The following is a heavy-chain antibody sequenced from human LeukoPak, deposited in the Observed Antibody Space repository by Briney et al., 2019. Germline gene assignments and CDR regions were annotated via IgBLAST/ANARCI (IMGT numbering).Heavy chain of an antibody. Sequence: GWALTLSCTASGFTFSDYALHWVRQAPGKGLAWVAVISDDGRNKYYADSVKGRFTISRDNSKNTLSLQMNSLRDEDAAIYYCARGRVRSHRTAPEYWGQGTLVTVSS. CDR1: GFTFSDYA. J-gene: IGHJ4*02. D-gene: IGHD1-1*01. V-gene: IGHV3-30*03. CDR3: ARGRVRSHRTAPEY. CDR2: ISDDGRNK.